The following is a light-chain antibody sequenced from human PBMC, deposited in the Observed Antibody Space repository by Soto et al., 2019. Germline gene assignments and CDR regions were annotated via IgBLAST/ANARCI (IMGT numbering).Light chain of an antibody. CDR2: EVT. CDR3: SSYTTSSTV. CDR1: SSDVADYKD. Sequence: QSVLTQPASVSGSPGQSITISCTGTSSDVADYKDVSWYQQHPGKAPKLMIYEVTYRPSGVSNRFSGSKSGTTASLTISGLQAEDEAEYYCSSYTTSSTVFGTGTKLTVL. J-gene: IGLJ1*01. V-gene: IGLV2-14*01.